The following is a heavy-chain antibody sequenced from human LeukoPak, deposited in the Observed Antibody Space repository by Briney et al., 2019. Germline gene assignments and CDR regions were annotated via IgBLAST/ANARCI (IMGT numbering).Heavy chain of an antibody. CDR1: GYTITGYY. V-gene: IGHV1-2*02. CDR2: INPNSGGT. J-gene: IGHJ4*02. CDR3: ARDWGGYYDSSGYYY. Sequence: ASVKVSCKASGYTITGYYMHWVRQAPGQGLEWMGWINPNSGGTNYAQKFQGRVTMTRDTSISTAYMELSRLRSDDTAVYYCARDWGGYYDSSGYYYWGQGTLVTVSS. D-gene: IGHD3-22*01.